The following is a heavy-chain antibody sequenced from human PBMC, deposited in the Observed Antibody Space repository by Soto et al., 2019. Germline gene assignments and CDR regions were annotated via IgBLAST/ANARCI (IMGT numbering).Heavy chain of an antibody. D-gene: IGHD3-10*01. V-gene: IGHV3-53*01. Sequence: EVQLVESGGGLIQPGGSLRLSCAASGFTVSSNYMSWVRQAPGKGLEWVSVIYSGGSTYYEVSVKRRFTISGDNSNNTLYLQMNSLRAEDTAVYYCARDRGESGYSGYCQHWGQGTLVTVSS. CDR2: IYSGGST. CDR3: ARDRGESGYSGYCQH. CDR1: GFTVSSNY. J-gene: IGHJ1*01.